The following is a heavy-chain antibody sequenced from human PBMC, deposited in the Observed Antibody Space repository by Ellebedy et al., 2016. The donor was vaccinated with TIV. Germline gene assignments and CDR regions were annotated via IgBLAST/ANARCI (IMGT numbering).Heavy chain of an antibody. CDR2: IYYSGRA. V-gene: IGHV4-39*01. Sequence: MPSETLSLTCTVSGGSISSSSYYWGWIRQPPGKGLEWIGSIYYSGRAYYNPSLKSRVTISVDTSTNQFSLKLNSVTAAETAVFYCARHRNIVVVTGHWYFDLWGRGTLVTVSS. D-gene: IGHD2-21*02. CDR3: ARHRNIVVVTGHWYFDL. CDR1: GGSISSSSYY. J-gene: IGHJ2*01.